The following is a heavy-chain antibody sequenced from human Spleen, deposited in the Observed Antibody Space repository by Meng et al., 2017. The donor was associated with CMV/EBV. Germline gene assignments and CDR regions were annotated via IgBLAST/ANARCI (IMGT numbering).Heavy chain of an antibody. J-gene: IGHJ4*02. CDR2: ISYDGSNK. Sequence: GESLKISCAASGFTFSSYTMHWVRQAPGKGLEWVALISYDGSNKYYADSVKGRFTISRDNAKNSLYLQMNSLRAEDTAVYYCARDDDIAVAGIDYWGQGTLVTVSS. D-gene: IGHD6-19*01. CDR3: ARDDDIAVAGIDY. V-gene: IGHV3-30*04. CDR1: GFTFSSYT.